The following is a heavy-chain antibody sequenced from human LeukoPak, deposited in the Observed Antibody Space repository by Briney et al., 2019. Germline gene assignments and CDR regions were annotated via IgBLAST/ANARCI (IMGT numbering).Heavy chain of an antibody. CDR3: ARDSYSSSWYGLYYFDY. Sequence: GGSLRLSCAASGFTFSSYSMNWVRQAPGKGLEWVSSISSSSSYIYYAGSVKGRFTISRDNAKNSLYLQMNSLRAEDTAVYYCARDSYSSSWYGLYYFDYWGQGTLVTVSS. D-gene: IGHD6-13*01. V-gene: IGHV3-21*01. CDR2: ISSSSSYI. CDR1: GFTFSSYS. J-gene: IGHJ4*02.